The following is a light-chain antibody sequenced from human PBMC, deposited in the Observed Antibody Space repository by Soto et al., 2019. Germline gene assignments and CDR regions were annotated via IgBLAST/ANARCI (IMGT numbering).Light chain of an antibody. CDR1: QGIRND. V-gene: IGKV1-6*01. CDR3: LQDYNFPWT. Sequence: AIQMTQSPSSLSASVGDKVTITCRASQGIRNDLGWYQQKPGKAPKLLIYAASSLHSGVPARFSGSGSGTDFTLTISSLQPEDFATYYCLQDYNFPWTFGQGTKVEIK. J-gene: IGKJ1*01. CDR2: AAS.